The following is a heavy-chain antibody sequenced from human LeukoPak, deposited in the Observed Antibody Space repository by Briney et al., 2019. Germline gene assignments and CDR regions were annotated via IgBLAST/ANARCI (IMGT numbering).Heavy chain of an antibody. J-gene: IGHJ4*02. Sequence: QAGGSLRLSCAASGFTFGSYAMSWVRQAPGKGLEWVSAISGSGGSTYYADSVKGRFTISRDNSKNTLYLQMNSLRAEDTAVYYCAKPTEAVVVIPPDYWGQGTLVTVSS. CDR2: ISGSGGST. CDR1: GFTFGSYA. V-gene: IGHV3-23*01. CDR3: AKPTEAVVVIPPDY. D-gene: IGHD3-22*01.